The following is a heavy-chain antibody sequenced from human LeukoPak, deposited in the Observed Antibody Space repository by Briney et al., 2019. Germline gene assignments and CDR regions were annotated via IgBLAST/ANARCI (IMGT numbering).Heavy chain of an antibody. V-gene: IGHV4-4*07. CDR3: ARDAYERQLDADAFDI. J-gene: IGHJ3*02. CDR2: IYTSGST. Sequence: TSETLSLTCTVSGGSISSYYWSWIRQPAGKGLEWIGRIYTSGSTNYNPSLKSRVTMSVDTSKNQFSPKLSSVTAADTAVYYCARDAYERQLDADAFDIWGQGTMVTVSS. CDR1: GGSISSYY. D-gene: IGHD6-13*01.